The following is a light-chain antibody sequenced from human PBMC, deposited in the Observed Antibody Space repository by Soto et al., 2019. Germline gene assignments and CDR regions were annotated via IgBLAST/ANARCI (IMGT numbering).Light chain of an antibody. J-gene: IGKJ4*01. CDR3: HQTFTPPLT. CDR1: QSISTF. V-gene: IGKV1-39*01. Sequence: DIEMTQSPSSLSASVGDSVTITCRASQSISTFLTWYRKSPGRAPELLIYAASTLQSGVPSRFSGSGSGTDFTLTIRSLQPEDFATYWCHQTFTPPLTFGGGTKVEI. CDR2: AAS.